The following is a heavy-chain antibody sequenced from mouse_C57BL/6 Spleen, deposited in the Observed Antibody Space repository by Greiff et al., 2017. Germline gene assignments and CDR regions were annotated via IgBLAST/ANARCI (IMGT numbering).Heavy chain of an antibody. D-gene: IGHD2-4*01. J-gene: IGHJ2*01. CDR3: ARGPTMITSEYYFDY. CDR1: GFTFSDSG. CDR2: ISSGSSTI. V-gene: IGHV5-17*01. Sequence: LVESGGGLVKPGGSLKLSCAASGFTFSDSGMHWVRQAPEKGLEWVAYISSGSSTIYYADTVRGRFPFPRANAKNTVFLQLNRLRSEDTAMYYRARGPTMITSEYYFDYWGQGTTLTVSS.